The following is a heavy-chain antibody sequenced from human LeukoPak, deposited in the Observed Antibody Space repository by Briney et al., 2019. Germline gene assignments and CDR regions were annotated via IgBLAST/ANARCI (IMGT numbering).Heavy chain of an antibody. CDR2: ISYDGSNK. V-gene: IGHV3-30*03. CDR3: ARDFQYSSSSSAPTLTASWYFDL. CDR1: GFTFSSYG. Sequence: GGSLRLSCAASGFTFSSYGMHWVRQAPGKGLEWVAVISYDGSNKYYADSVKGRFTISRDNSKNTLYLQMNSLRAEDTAVYYCARDFQYSSSSSAPTLTASWYFDLWGRGTLVNVSS. J-gene: IGHJ2*01. D-gene: IGHD6-6*01.